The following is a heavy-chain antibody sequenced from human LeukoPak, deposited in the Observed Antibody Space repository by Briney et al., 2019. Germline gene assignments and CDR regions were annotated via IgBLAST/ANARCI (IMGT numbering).Heavy chain of an antibody. CDR2: ISSSGSTI. J-gene: IGHJ4*02. CDR3: VRSPDGSSYGDN. CDR1: GFTFSSYE. D-gene: IGHD3-10*01. V-gene: IGHV3-48*03. Sequence: GGSLRLSCAASGFTFSSYEMNWVRQAPGKGLEWVSYISSSGSTIYYADSVKGRFTISRDDAKNTLSLHMNGLRAEDTGVYYCVRSPDGSSYGDNWGQGALVTVSS.